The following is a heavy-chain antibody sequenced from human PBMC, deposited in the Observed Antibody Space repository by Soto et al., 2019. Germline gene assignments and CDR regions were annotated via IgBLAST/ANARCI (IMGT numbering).Heavy chain of an antibody. CDR2: IYYSGST. Sequence: QVQLQESGPGLVKPSQTLSLTCTVSGGSISSGGYYWSWIRQHPGKGLEGIGYIYYSGSTYYNPSLKSRVTISVDTSKNQFSLKLSSVTAADTAVYYCARDRRGYSYSYYYGMDVWGQGTTVTVSS. D-gene: IGHD5-18*01. CDR1: GGSISSGGYY. CDR3: ARDRRGYSYSYYYGMDV. J-gene: IGHJ6*02. V-gene: IGHV4-31*03.